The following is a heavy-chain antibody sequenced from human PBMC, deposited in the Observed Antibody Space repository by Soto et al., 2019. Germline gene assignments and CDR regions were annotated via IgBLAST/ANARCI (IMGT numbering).Heavy chain of an antibody. V-gene: IGHV6-1*01. D-gene: IGHD6-19*01. CDR1: GDSVSSNSAA. CDR2: TYYRSKWYN. Sequence: QSQTLSLTCAISGDSVSSNSAAWNWIRQSPSRGLEWLGRTYYRSKWYNDYAVSVKSRITINPDTSKNQFSLQLNSVTPEDTAVYYCARGFQLRSGWYVSGEGLSWGQGTLVTVSS. J-gene: IGHJ5*02. CDR3: ARGFQLRSGWYVSGEGLS.